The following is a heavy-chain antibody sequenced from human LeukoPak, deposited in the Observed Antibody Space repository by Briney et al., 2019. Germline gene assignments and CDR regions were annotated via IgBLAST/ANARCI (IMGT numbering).Heavy chain of an antibody. V-gene: IGHV3-30*03. J-gene: IGHJ1*01. CDR2: ILYDGSNK. D-gene: IGHD2-2*01. CDR3: GTSISSYVHH. CDR1: GFTFSSYG. Sequence: GRSLRLSCAASGFTFSSYGMHWVRQAPGKGLEWLAVILYDGSNKYYADSVKGRFTISRDNSNDTLYLQMHSLRPEDTDTYYCGTSISSYVHHWGQGTLVTVSS.